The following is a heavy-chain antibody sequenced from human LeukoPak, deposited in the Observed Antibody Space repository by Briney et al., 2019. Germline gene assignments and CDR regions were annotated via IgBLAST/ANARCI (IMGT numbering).Heavy chain of an antibody. CDR2: ISSSSSYI. V-gene: IGHV3-21*01. D-gene: IGHD2-15*01. CDR3: ARDSAVDCSGGSCYSDFQH. J-gene: IGHJ1*01. Sequence: GGSLRLSCAASGFTFSSYSMNWVRQAPGKGPEWVSSISSSSSYIYYADSVKGRFTISRDNAKNSLYLQMNSLRAEDTAVYYCARDSAVDCSGGSCYSDFQHWGQGTLVTVSS. CDR1: GFTFSSYS.